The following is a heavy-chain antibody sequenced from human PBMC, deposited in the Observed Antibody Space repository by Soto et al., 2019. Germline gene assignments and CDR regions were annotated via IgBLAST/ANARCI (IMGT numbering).Heavy chain of an antibody. V-gene: IGHV3-30*02. CDR3: AKEEIYSEYYYYGMDV. J-gene: IGHJ6*02. D-gene: IGHD1-26*01. Sequence: DSVKGRFTISRDNSKNTLFLQMNSLRAEDTAVYYCAKEEIYSEYYYYGMDVWGQGTAVTVSS.